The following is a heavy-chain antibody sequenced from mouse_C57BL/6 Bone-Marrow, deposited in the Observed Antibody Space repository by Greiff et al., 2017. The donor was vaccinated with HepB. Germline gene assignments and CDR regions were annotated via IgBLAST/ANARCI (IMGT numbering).Heavy chain of an antibody. CDR2: ITHSGET. CDR3: AGDIRRYWYFDV. V-gene: IGHV12-3*01. Sequence: VKLMESGPGLVKPSQSLFLTCSITGFPITSGYYWIWIRQSPGKPLEWMGYITHSGETFYNPSLQSPISITRETSKNQFFLQLNSVTTEDTAMYYCAGDIRRYWYFDVWGTGTTVTVSS. CDR1: GFPITSGYY. J-gene: IGHJ1*03.